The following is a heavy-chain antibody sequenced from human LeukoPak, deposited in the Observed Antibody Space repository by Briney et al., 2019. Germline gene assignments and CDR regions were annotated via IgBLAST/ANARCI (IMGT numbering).Heavy chain of an antibody. J-gene: IGHJ4*02. V-gene: IGHV4-4*07. Sequence: PSETLSLTCTVSGGSISTYYWSWIRQSAGKGLEWVGRIYTSGSTNYNPSLKSRGTMSVDKSKNQFSLKLSSVTAADTAVYYCARLFWSGQAYDYWGQGALVTVSS. CDR2: IYTSGST. CDR1: GGSISTYY. D-gene: IGHD3-3*01. CDR3: ARLFWSGQAYDY.